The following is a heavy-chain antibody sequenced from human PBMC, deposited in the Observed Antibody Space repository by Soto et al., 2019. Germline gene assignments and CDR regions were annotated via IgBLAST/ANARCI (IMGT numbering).Heavy chain of an antibody. Sequence: SETLSLTCAVYGGSFSGYYWSWIRQPPGKGLEWIGEINHSGSTNYNPSLKSRVTISVDTSKNQFSLKLSSVTAADTAVYYCAGPPYSSGWYGRAAFDSWGQGTMV. V-gene: IGHV4-34*01. CDR1: GGSFSGYY. J-gene: IGHJ3*02. D-gene: IGHD6-19*01. CDR2: INHSGST. CDR3: AGPPYSSGWYGRAAFDS.